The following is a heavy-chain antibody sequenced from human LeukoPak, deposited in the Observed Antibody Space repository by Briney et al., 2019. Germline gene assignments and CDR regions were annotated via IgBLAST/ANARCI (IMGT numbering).Heavy chain of an antibody. J-gene: IGHJ4*02. V-gene: IGHV1-2*02. Sequence: ASVKVSCKASGYTFTGYYMHWVRQAPGRGLEWMGWINPGSGATNCAQRFHGRVTMTRDTSISTVYMELSRLRSDDTAVYYCARDVGEYCSSINCHASDYWGQGTLVTVSS. CDR1: GYTFTGYY. CDR3: ARDVGEYCSSINCHASDY. D-gene: IGHD2-2*01. CDR2: INPGSGAT.